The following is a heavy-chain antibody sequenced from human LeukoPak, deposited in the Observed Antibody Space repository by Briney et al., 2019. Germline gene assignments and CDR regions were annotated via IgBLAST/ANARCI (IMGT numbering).Heavy chain of an antibody. D-gene: IGHD6-19*01. CDR1: GFTFSSYW. CDR2: IKQDGSER. V-gene: IGHV3-7*03. Sequence: GGSLRLSCAASGFTFSSYWMTWVRQAPGKGLEWVANIKQDGSERNYVDSVKGRFTISRDNAKNSLYLQMNTLRDEDTAVYYCATGAGCGYWGQGTLVTASS. CDR3: ATGAGCGY. J-gene: IGHJ4*02.